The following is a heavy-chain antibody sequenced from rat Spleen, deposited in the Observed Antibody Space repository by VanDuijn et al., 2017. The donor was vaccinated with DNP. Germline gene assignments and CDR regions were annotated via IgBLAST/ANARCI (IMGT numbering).Heavy chain of an antibody. CDR2: VSYDGFST. V-gene: IGHV5-20*01. CDR3: ATQRGGFDY. CDR1: GLTFSDYY. Sequence: EVHLVVSGGGLVQPGRSLKLSCAVSGLTFSDYYMAWVRQAPTKGLEWVASVSYDGFSTYYRDSVKGRFTISRDNAKSTLYLQMDSLRSEDTATYYCATQRGGFDYWGQGVMVTVSS. J-gene: IGHJ2*01. D-gene: IGHD4-1*01.